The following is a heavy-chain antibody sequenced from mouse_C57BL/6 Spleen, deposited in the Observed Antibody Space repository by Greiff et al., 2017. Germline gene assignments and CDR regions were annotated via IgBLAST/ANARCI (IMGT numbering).Heavy chain of an antibody. J-gene: IGHJ2*01. V-gene: IGHV5-9-1*02. D-gene: IGHD1-1*01. Sequence: EVQVVESGEGLVKPGGSLKLSCAASGFTFSSYAMSWVRQTPEKRLEWVAYISSGGDYIYYADTVKGRFTISSDNARNTLYLQMSSLKSEDTAMYYCTRDVGITTVVAPFDYWGQGTTLTVSS. CDR2: ISSGGDYI. CDR1: GFTFSSYA. CDR3: TRDVGITTVVAPFDY.